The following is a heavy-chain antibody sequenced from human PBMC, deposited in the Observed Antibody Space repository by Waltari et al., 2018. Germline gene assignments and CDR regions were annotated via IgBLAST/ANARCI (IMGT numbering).Heavy chain of an antibody. V-gene: IGHV1-69*01. Sequence: QVQLVQSGAEVKKPGSSVKVSCKASGGTFSSYAISWVRQAPGQGLEGMGGIIPIFGTANYAQKFQGRVTITADESTSTAYMELSSLRSEDTAVYYCAKTPPTVAHYYYYYMDVWGKGTTVTVSS. D-gene: IGHD4-4*01. CDR3: AKTPPTVAHYYYYYMDV. CDR1: GGTFSSYA. J-gene: IGHJ6*03. CDR2: IIPIFGTA.